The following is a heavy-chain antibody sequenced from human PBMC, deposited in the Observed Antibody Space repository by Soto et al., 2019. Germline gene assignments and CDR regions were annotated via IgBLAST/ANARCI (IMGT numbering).Heavy chain of an antibody. D-gene: IGHD6-13*01. J-gene: IGHJ3*02. CDR3: AKDRSRTGIAGVFEI. CDR1: GFTFMNDA. V-gene: IGHV3-23*01. Sequence: PGGSLRLSCAASGFTFMNDAMSWVLQAPGKGLEWVSALTDSGGNKYHADSVKGRFTISRDNSKDTLYLQMNSLRAEDTAVYYCAKDRSRTGIAGVFEIWGQGTMVTVSS. CDR2: LTDSGGNK.